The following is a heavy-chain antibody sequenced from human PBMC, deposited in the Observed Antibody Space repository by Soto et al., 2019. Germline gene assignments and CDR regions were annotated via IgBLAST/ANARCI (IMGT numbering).Heavy chain of an antibody. CDR1: GFTFSKYA. CDR2: ISNDGSNP. Sequence: QVQLVESGGGVVQPERSLRLSCAASGFTFSKYAMHWVRQARGTGLEWVAVISNDGSNPYYADSVKGRFTISRDNSKNTLYLPMNGLREEETAVYYCARTGYGRSGYFVEYYFDYWGQGPLVTVSS. V-gene: IGHV3-30-3*01. CDR3: ARTGYGRSGYFVEYYFDY. D-gene: IGHD3-22*01. J-gene: IGHJ4*02.